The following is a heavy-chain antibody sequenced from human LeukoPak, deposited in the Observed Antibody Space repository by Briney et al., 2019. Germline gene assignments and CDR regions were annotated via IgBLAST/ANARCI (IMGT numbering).Heavy chain of an antibody. J-gene: IGHJ4*02. CDR3: ARDSGSYLQPTDY. D-gene: IGHD1-26*01. Sequence: GGSLRLSCAASGFTSRTYAMTWVRQAPGKGLEWVSSITGNGGSTYYADSVKGRFTISRDNSKNTLYLQMDSLRAEDTAVYHCARDSGSYLQPTDYWGQGTLVTVSS. V-gene: IGHV3-23*01. CDR2: ITGNGGST. CDR1: GFTSRTYA.